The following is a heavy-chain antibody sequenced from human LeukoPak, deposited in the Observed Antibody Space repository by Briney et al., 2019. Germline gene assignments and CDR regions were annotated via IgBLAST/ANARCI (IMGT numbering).Heavy chain of an antibody. D-gene: IGHD6-25*01. CDR1: GGSISSDY. CDR2: IHYTGNT. CDR3: TRAIETATID. J-gene: IGHJ4*02. Sequence: SETLSLTCTVSGGSISSDYWSWIRQPSGKELEWIGYIHYTGNTHYNPSLKSRVTMSLDTSKNQFSLRLSSVTAADTAIYYCTRAIETATIDWGQGTLVTVSS. V-gene: IGHV4-59*01.